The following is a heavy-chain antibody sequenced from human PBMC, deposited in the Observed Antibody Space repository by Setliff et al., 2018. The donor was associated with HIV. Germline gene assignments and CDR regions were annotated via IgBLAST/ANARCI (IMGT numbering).Heavy chain of an antibody. CDR1: GGTFSSYA. V-gene: IGHV1-69*13. J-gene: IGHJ4*01. D-gene: IGHD3-16*01. CDR3: ARGALGGDYAGALDF. CDR2: IIPMYRTA. Sequence: GASVKVSCKASGGTFSSYAISWVRQAPGQGLEWMGGIIPMYRTANYAQKFQGRVTITADESTSTAYMELSRLRSDDTAVYYCARGALGGDYAGALDFWGQGTPVTVSS.